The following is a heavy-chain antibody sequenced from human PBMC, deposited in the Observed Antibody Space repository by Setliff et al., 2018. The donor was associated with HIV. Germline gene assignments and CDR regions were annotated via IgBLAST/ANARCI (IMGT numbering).Heavy chain of an antibody. CDR3: ARAPFVGGAYYYWGSYYFDY. D-gene: IGHD3-22*01. J-gene: IGHJ4*02. CDR1: GESFRGYY. V-gene: IGHV4-34*09. Sequence: LSLTCAVYGESFRGYYWSWIRQHPGRGLEWIGYIYYSGSTHYNPSLKSRVTISLDTSKNQSSLRLTSVTAADTAVFYCARAPFVGGAYYYWGSYYFDYWGPGTLVTVSS. CDR2: IYYSGST.